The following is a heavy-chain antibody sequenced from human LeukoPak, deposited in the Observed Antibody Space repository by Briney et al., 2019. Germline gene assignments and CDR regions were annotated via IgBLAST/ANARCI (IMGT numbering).Heavy chain of an antibody. D-gene: IGHD2-2*01. V-gene: IGHV1-2*02. Sequence: AASVKVSCKASGYTFTGYYMRWVRQAPGQGLEGVGWINPNSGGTNYAQKFQGRVTMTRDTSISTAYMELSRLRSDDTAVYYCARADCSSTSCYGGRNWFDPWGQGTLVTVSS. CDR2: INPNSGGT. CDR3: ARADCSSTSCYGGRNWFDP. CDR1: GYTFTGYY. J-gene: IGHJ5*02.